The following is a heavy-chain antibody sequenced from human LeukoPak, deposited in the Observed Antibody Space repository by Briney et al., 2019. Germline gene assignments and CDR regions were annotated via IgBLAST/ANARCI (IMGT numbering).Heavy chain of an antibody. V-gene: IGHV1-3*01. CDR1: GYTFTSYA. Sequence: ASVKVSCKASGYTFTSYAMHWVRQAPGQRLEWMGWITAGNGNTKYSQKFQGRVTITRDTSASTAYMELSSLRSEDTAVYYCATRSHCSSTSCPIGSYYYYGMDVWGQGTTVTVSS. CDR3: ATRSHCSSTSCPIGSYYYYGMDV. CDR2: ITAGNGNT. J-gene: IGHJ6*02. D-gene: IGHD2-2*01.